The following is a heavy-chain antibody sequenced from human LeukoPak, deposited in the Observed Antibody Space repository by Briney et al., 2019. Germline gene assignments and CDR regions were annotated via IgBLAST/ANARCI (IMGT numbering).Heavy chain of an antibody. CDR2: INPNSGGT. CDR1: GYTFTVYY. V-gene: IGHV1-2*02. Sequence: ASVKVSCKASGYTFTVYYMHWVRQAPGQGLEWMGWINPNSGGTNYAQKFQGRVTMTRDTSISTAYMELSRLRSDDTAVYYCARGGITMVRGVIISPPDDYWGQGTLVTVSS. CDR3: ARGGITMVRGVIISPPDDY. J-gene: IGHJ4*02. D-gene: IGHD3-10*01.